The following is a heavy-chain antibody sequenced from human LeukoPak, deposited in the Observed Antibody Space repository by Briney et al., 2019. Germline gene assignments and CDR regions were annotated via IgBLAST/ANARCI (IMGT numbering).Heavy chain of an antibody. J-gene: IGHJ6*03. CDR2: IIPIFGTA. CDR1: GGTFSSYA. D-gene: IGHD2-21*01. CDR3: ARAKHIAGHYYYMDV. Sequence: SVKVSCKASGGTFSSYAISWVRQAPGQGLEWMGGIIPIFGTANYAQKFQGRVTITTDASTTTAYMEMSSLRSDDTAVYYCARAKHIAGHYYYMDVWGKGTTVTVSS. V-gene: IGHV1-69*05.